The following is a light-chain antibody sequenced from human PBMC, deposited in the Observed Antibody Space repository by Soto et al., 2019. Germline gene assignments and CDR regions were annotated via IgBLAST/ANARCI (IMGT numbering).Light chain of an antibody. CDR3: TSYTTSSTYV. CDR2: DVN. V-gene: IGLV2-14*03. J-gene: IGLJ1*01. CDR1: SSDVGGYNF. Sequence: QSVLTQPASVSGSPGQSITISCTGTSSDVGGYNFVSWYQHHPGKAPKPIIYDVNNRPSGVSNRFSGSKSGNTASLTISGLQAEDEADYYCTSYTTSSTYVFGTGTKVTVL.